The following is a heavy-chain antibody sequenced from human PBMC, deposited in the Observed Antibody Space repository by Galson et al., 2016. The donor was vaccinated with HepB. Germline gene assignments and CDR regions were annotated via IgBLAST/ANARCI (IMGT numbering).Heavy chain of an antibody. CDR3: ARGDIVGAIFDY. CDR1: GFTFSSYS. J-gene: IGHJ4*02. V-gene: IGHV3-21*01. Sequence: SLRLSCAASGFTFSSYSMNWVRQAPGKGLEWVSSISSSSSYIYYADSVKGRFTISRDNAMNSLYLQMNSLRAEDTAVYYCARGDIVGAIFDYWGQGTLVTVSS. D-gene: IGHD1-26*01. CDR2: ISSSSSYI.